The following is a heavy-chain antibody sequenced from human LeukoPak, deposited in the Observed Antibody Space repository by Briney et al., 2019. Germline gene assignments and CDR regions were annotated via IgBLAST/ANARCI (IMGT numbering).Heavy chain of an antibody. CDR3: TRDTVGYDFWSGYSES. D-gene: IGHD3-3*01. CDR2: IRSKANSYAT. Sequence: GGSLRLSCAASGFTFSGSAMHWVRQASGKGLEWVGRIRSKANSYATAYAASVKGRFTISRDDSKSIAYLQMNSLKTEDTAVYYCTRDTVGYDFWSGYSESWGQGTLVTVSS. J-gene: IGHJ5*02. CDR1: GFTFSGSA. V-gene: IGHV3-73*01.